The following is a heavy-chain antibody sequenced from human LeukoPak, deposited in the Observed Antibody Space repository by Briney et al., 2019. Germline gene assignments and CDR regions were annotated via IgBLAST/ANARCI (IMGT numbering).Heavy chain of an antibody. CDR1: GFTFSSYR. D-gene: IGHD4-17*01. Sequence: GGSLRLSCAASGFTFSSYRMNWVRQAPGKGPQWVSSISSSGSYIYYADSVKGRFTISRDNAKNSLYLQMNSLRAEDTAVYYCASGDYGDYGYFDHWGQGTLVTVSS. J-gene: IGHJ4*02. V-gene: IGHV3-21*01. CDR2: ISSSGSYI. CDR3: ASGDYGDYGYFDH.